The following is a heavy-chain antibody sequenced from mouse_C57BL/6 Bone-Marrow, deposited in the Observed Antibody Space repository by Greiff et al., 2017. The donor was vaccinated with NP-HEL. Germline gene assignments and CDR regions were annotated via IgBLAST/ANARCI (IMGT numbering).Heavy chain of an antibody. CDR3: ARRRNDYPYYYAMDY. D-gene: IGHD2-4*01. J-gene: IGHJ4*01. CDR2: IYPGSGST. Sequence: QVHVKQSGAELVKPGASVKMSCKASGYTFTSYWITWVKQRPGQGLEWIGDIYPGSGSTNYNEKFKSKATLTVDTSSSTAYMQLSSLTSEDSAVYYCARRRNDYPYYYAMDYWGQGTSVTVSS. V-gene: IGHV1-55*01. CDR1: GYTFTSYW.